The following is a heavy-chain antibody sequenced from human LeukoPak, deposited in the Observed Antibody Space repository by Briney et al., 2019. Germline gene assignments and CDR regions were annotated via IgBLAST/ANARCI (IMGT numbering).Heavy chain of an antibody. Sequence: SETLSLTCRVSGASISTYYWSWIRQPVGKGLEWIGRIKTTGSTHYNSSLESRVTMSLDTSKKEFSLNLTSVTAADTAVYYCAKVAMYYYGSETYFFFDDWGQGILVTVSS. CDR1: GASISTYY. D-gene: IGHD3-10*01. V-gene: IGHV4-4*07. CDR2: IKTTGST. J-gene: IGHJ4*02. CDR3: AKVAMYYYGSETYFFFDD.